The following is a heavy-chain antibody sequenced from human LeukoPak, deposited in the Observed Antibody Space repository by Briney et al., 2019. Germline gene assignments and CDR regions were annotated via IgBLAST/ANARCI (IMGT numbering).Heavy chain of an antibody. J-gene: IGHJ5*02. CDR1: GYTFIGYY. V-gene: IGHV1-2*02. Sequence: GASVKVSCKASGYTFIGYYMHWVRQAPGQGLEWMGWIDPYSGGTHFAQRFQGRVSMTLDTSISTAYMELTRLTSDDTAVYYCARGDSSSSWFDPWGQGTLVTVSS. CDR3: ARGDSSSSWFDP. D-gene: IGHD6-6*01. CDR2: IDPYSGGT.